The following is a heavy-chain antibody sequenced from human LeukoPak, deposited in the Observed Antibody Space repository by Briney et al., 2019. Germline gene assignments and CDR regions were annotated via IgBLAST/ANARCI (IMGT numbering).Heavy chain of an antibody. Sequence: GGSLRLSCAASGFTFSSYWMNWVRQAPGKGLDWVSYISSSSSTIYYADSVKGRFTISRDNAKNSLYLQMNGLRAEDTAVYYCAKNIGGFDYWGQGTLVTVSS. CDR2: ISSSSSTI. V-gene: IGHV3-48*01. CDR1: GFTFSSYW. CDR3: AKNIGGFDY. D-gene: IGHD4-23*01. J-gene: IGHJ4*02.